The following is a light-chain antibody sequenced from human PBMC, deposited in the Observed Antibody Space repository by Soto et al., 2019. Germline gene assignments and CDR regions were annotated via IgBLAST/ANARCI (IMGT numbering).Light chain of an antibody. J-gene: IGLJ1*01. CDR3: SSHGGNSPYV. CDR1: TSDIGGYEY. Sequence: QSVLTQPPSASGSPGQSVAISCTGTTSDIGGYEYVSWYQQHPGKAPKLMIYEVNKRPSGVPDRFSGSKSGNTASLTVSGLQAEDEADYYCSSHGGNSPYVFGTGTKVTVL. V-gene: IGLV2-8*01. CDR2: EVN.